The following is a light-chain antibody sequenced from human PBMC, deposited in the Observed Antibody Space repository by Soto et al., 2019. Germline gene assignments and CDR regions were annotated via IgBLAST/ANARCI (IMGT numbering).Light chain of an antibody. CDR1: QSVGSW. CDR2: EKS. J-gene: IGKJ2*01. Sequence: DIQMTQSPSTLSASVGDRVSMTCRASQSVGSWLAWYQQKPGQAPNLLICEKSILLGGVPPRFSGSGSGTEFTLTISSLQPDDFAYYYCQQYSDYPYTFGQGTKLEIK. V-gene: IGKV1-5*03. CDR3: QQYSDYPYT.